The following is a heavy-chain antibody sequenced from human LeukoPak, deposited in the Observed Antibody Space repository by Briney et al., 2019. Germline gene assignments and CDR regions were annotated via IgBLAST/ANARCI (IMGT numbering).Heavy chain of an antibody. J-gene: IGHJ6*03. D-gene: IGHD3-16*01. CDR3: ARDIREYASYCMDV. CDR2: ISAYNGNT. CDR1: GYSFTTYG. V-gene: IGHV1-18*01. Sequence: ASVKVSCKASGYSFTTYGVSWVRQAPGQGLEWMGRISAYNGNTNYAHKFQDRVTITTDTSTSTAYMELRSLRSDDTAVYYCARDIREYASYCMDVWGKGTTVTVSS.